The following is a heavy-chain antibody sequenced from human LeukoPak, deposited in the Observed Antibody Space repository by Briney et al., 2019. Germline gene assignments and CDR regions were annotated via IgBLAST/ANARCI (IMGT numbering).Heavy chain of an antibody. V-gene: IGHV1-2*02. CDR1: GYTFTGYY. J-gene: IGHJ6*02. CDR2: INPNSGGT. Sequence: ASVKVSCKASGYTFTGYYMHWVRQAPGQGLEWMGWINPNSGGTKYAQTFKGRVTMTRDTSISTAYMELSSLRSDDTAVYYCARDGDTYGYYYYGMDVWGQGSTVTVSS. CDR3: ARDGDTYGYYYYGMDV. D-gene: IGHD5-18*01.